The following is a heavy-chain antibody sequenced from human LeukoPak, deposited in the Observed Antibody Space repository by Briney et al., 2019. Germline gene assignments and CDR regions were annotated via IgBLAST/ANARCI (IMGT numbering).Heavy chain of an antibody. CDR3: ARAHAGTIEY. CDR2: IIDKTGNL. CDR1: GFTFNTYG. D-gene: IGHD4/OR15-4a*01. J-gene: IGHJ4*02. Sequence: ASVKVSCKASGFTFNTYGFTWVRQAPGQGLQWMGWIIDKTGNLKYDEKFQGRVTMTTDTSTSTTYMELRSLRSDDTAIYYCARAHAGTIEYWGQGTLVTVCS. V-gene: IGHV1-18*01.